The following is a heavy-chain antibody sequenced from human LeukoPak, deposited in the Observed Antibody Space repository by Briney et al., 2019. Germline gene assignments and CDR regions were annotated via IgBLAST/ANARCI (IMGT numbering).Heavy chain of an antibody. Sequence: SETLSLACTVSGGSISSYYWSWIRQPPGKGLEWIGYIYYSGSTNYNPSLKSRVTISVDTSKNQFSLKLSSVTAADTAVYYCAREGCSSTSCPLDYWGQGTLVTVSS. D-gene: IGHD2-2*01. J-gene: IGHJ4*02. CDR2: IYYSGST. V-gene: IGHV4-59*01. CDR1: GGSISSYY. CDR3: AREGCSSTSCPLDY.